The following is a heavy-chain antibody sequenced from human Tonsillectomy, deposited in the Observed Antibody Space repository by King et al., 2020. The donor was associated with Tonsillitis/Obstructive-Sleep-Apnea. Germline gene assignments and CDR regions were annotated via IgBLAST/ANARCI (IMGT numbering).Heavy chain of an antibody. V-gene: IGHV3-23*04. Sequence: VQLVESGGGLVQPGGSLRLSCAASGFTFSTYAMSWVRQAPGKGLEWVSTISVSGGSTYYADSVKGRFTISRDSSKKTLNLQMNSLRAEDTAVYFCARGVGGAAGYFDYWGQGTLVTVSS. D-gene: IGHD1-26*01. CDR3: ARGVGGAAGYFDY. J-gene: IGHJ4*02. CDR2: ISVSGGST. CDR1: GFTFSTYA.